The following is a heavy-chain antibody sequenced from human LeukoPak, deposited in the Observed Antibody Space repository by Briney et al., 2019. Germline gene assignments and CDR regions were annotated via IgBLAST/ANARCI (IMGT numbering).Heavy chain of an antibody. J-gene: IGHJ4*02. CDR3: ARSPPEDVWGSYRFDY. CDR1: GYSFTSYW. V-gene: IGHV5-51*01. CDR2: IYPGDSDT. Sequence: GESLKISCKGSGYSFTSYWIGWVRQMPGKGLEWMGIIYPGDSDTRYSPSFQGQVTISADKSISTAYLQWSSLKASDTAMYYCARSPPEDVWGSYRFDYWGQGTLVTVSS. D-gene: IGHD3-16*02.